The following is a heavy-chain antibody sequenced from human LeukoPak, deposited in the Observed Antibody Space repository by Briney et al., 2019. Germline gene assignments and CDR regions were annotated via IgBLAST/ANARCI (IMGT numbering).Heavy chain of an antibody. V-gene: IGHV3-30-3*01. CDR3: ARDSIFESDDY. CDR2: ISYDGSNK. Sequence: GRSLRLSCAASGFTFSSYAMHWVRQAPGKGLEWVAVISYDGSNKYYADSVKGRFTISRDNSKNTLYLQMNSLRAEDTAVYYCARDSIFESDDYWGQGTLVTVSS. D-gene: IGHD2/OR15-2a*01. CDR1: GFTFSSYA. J-gene: IGHJ4*02.